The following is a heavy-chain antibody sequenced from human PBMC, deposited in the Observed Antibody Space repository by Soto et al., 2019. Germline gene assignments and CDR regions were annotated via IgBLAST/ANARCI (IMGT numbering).Heavy chain of an antibody. V-gene: IGHV4-39*07. CDR3: ARVPGP. CDR1: GGSITSSSYY. D-gene: IGHD3-10*01. CDR2: IYHSGST. J-gene: IGHJ5*02. Sequence: PSETLSLTCTVSGGSITSSSYYWGWIRQPPGKGLEWIGSIYHSGSTYYNPSLKSRVTISVDRSKNQFSLKLSSVTAAGTAVYYCARVPGPWGQGTLVTVSS.